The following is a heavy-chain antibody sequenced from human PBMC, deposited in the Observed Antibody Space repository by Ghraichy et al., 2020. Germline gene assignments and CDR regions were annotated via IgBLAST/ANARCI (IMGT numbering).Heavy chain of an antibody. D-gene: IGHD3-16*01. Sequence: GSLSLTCAVYGVSFSGYYWTWIRQPPGKGLVWIGEINQSGSTNYNPSLKSRVNISVHTSTNQFSLRLGSVTAADTAVYYCARATLRDGMDVWGQGTTVTVSS. CDR1: GVSFSGYY. CDR2: INQSGST. J-gene: IGHJ6*02. V-gene: IGHV4-34*01. CDR3: ARATLRDGMDV.